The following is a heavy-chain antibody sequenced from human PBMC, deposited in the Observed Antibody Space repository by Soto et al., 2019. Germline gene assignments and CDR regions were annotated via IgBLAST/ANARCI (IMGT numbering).Heavy chain of an antibody. CDR3: ITDPGEYETF. V-gene: IGHV3-15*01. J-gene: IGHJ4*02. CDR1: GITFINAW. CDR2: IKNKADGETT. Sequence: VQLVQSGAEVKKPGESLRLSCAVSGITFINAWMSWVRQAPGKGLEWVARIKNKADGETTDYAAPVKGRFTISRDDSKNMLYLQLNNLKAEDTAVYYCITDPGEYETFWGQGALVTVSS. D-gene: IGHD4-17*01.